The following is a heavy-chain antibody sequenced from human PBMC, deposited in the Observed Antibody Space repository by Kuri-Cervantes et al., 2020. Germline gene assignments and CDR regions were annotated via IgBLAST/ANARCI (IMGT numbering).Heavy chain of an antibody. CDR3: ARHYSGSWYSPLDY. J-gene: IGHJ4*02. D-gene: IGHD6-13*01. CDR1: GGPISSYY. Sequence: GSLRLPCTGPGGPISSYYWSWIRQLAGKGLEWIGRIYTSGGTNYNPSLKSRVTISVDKSKNQFSLKLSSVTAADTAVYYCARHYSGSWYSPLDYWGQGTLVTVSS. V-gene: IGHV4-4*07. CDR2: IYTSGGT.